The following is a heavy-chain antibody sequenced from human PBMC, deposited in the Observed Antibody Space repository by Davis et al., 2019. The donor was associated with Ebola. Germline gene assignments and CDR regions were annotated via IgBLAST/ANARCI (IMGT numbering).Heavy chain of an antibody. CDR3: ATLLVAGPTRFDP. V-gene: IGHV4-38-2*01. Sequence: PGGSLRLSCAASGFTFNVYPMSWVRLTPGKGLEWIANVFNGGNTYYSPSLKSRISISVGTSTNQFSLKLTSATAADTAVYYCATLLVAGPTRFDPWGQGALVTVSS. D-gene: IGHD2-8*02. CDR2: VFNGGNT. CDR1: GFTFNVYP. J-gene: IGHJ5*02.